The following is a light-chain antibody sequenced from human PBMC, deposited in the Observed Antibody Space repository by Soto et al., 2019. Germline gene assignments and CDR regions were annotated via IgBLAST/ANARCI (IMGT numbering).Light chain of an antibody. Sequence: DIQMTQSPSTLSASVGDRVTITCLASRSVSGWLAWYQQKPGKAPKLLIYAASTLETGVPSRFSGSGSGTEFTLTISSLQPDDFATYYCQQYNSYSIIFGQGTRLEIK. J-gene: IGKJ5*01. CDR1: RSVSGW. V-gene: IGKV1-5*01. CDR3: QQYNSYSII. CDR2: AAS.